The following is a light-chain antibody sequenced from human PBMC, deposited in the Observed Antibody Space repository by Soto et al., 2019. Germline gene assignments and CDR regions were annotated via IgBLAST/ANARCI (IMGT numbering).Light chain of an antibody. CDR2: GAS. CDR1: QRVSRNY. Sequence: EIVMTQSPATLSASPGERATLSCRASQRVSRNYLAWYQQKPGQAPRLLIYGASTRATGIPARFSGSGSGTEFTLTISSLQSEDFAVYYCQQYNNWPPITFGQGTRLEIK. J-gene: IGKJ5*01. CDR3: QQYNNWPPIT. V-gene: IGKV3-15*01.